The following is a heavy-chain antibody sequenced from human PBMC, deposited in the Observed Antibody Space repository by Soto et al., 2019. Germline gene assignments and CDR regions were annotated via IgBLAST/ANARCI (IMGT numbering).Heavy chain of an antibody. CDR2: IYYSGST. Sequence: SETLSLTCTVSGGSISSYYWSWIRQPPGKGLEWIGYIYYSGSTNYNPSLKSRVTISVDTSKNQFSLKLSSVTAADTAVYYCAREEYSSSAVDYWGQGTLVTVSS. J-gene: IGHJ4*02. CDR1: GGSISSYY. D-gene: IGHD6-6*01. CDR3: AREEYSSSAVDY. V-gene: IGHV4-59*01.